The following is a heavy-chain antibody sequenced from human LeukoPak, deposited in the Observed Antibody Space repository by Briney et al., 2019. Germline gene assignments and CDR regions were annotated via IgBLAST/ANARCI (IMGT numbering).Heavy chain of an antibody. V-gene: IGHV3-21*01. CDR3: ARDRSGMIVVVHFDY. J-gene: IGHJ4*02. D-gene: IGHD3-22*01. CDR1: GFTFRSYS. Sequence: GGSLRLSCAASGFTFRSYSMTWVRQAPGKGLEWVSSISSSSSYIYYADSVKGRFTISRDNAKNSLYLQMNSLRAEDTAVYYCARDRSGMIVVVHFDYWGQGTLVTVSS. CDR2: ISSSSSYI.